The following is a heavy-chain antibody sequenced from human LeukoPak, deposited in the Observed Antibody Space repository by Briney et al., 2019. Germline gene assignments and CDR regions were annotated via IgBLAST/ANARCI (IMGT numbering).Heavy chain of an antibody. J-gene: IGHJ4*02. Sequence: PSETLSLTCTVSGGSISSGGYYWSWIRQHPGKGLEWIGYIYYSGSTYYNPSLKSRVTISVDTSKNQFSLKLSSVTAADTAVYYCARESGYSGYDYFDYWGQGTLVTVSS. CDR2: IYYSGST. D-gene: IGHD5-12*01. CDR3: ARESGYSGYDYFDY. CDR1: GGSISSGGYY. V-gene: IGHV4-31*03.